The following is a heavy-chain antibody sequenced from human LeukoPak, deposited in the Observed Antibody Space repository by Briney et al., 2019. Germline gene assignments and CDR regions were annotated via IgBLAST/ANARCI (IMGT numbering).Heavy chain of an antibody. CDR3: ARATYCSGGSCYHGAGYYYMDV. V-gene: IGHV4-59*01. D-gene: IGHD2-15*01. CDR2: IYYSGTT. CDR1: GDSTSGFY. Sequence: PSETLSLTCTVSGDSTSGFYWSWIRQPPGKGLEWIGYIYYSGTTNYNPSLKSRLTISVDTSKNQFSLKLSSVTAADTAVYYCARATYCSGGSCYHGAGYYYMDVWGKGTTVTVSS. J-gene: IGHJ6*03.